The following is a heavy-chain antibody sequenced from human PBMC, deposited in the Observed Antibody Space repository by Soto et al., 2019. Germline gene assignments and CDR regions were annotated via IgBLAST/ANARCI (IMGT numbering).Heavy chain of an antibody. Sequence: PGGSLRLSCAASGFTFSSYSMNWVRQAPGKGLEWVSSISSSSSYIYYADSVKGRFTISRDNAKNSLYLQMNSLRAEDTAVYYCARDPHYDFWSGPSYYFDYWGQGTLVTVSS. J-gene: IGHJ4*02. D-gene: IGHD3-3*01. CDR3: ARDPHYDFWSGPSYYFDY. CDR1: GFTFSSYS. V-gene: IGHV3-21*01. CDR2: ISSSSSYI.